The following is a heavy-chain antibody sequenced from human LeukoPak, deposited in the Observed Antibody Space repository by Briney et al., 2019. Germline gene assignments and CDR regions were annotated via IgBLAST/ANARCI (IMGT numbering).Heavy chain of an antibody. CDR2: ISGSGGST. V-gene: IGHV3-23*01. CDR3: AEAIWFGESTNWFDP. J-gene: IGHJ5*02. CDR1: GFTFSSYA. D-gene: IGHD3-10*01. Sequence: GGSLRLSCAASGFTFSSYAMSWVRQAPGKGLEWVSAISGSGGSTYYADSVKGRFTISRDNSKNTLYLQMNSLRAEDTAVYYCAEAIWFGESTNWFDPWGQGTLVTVSS.